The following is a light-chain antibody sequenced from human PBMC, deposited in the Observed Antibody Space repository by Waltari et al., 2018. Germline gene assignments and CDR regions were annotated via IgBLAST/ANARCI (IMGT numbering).Light chain of an antibody. CDR1: QSLNDN. V-gene: IGKV3-15*01. CDR3: LQHSNWPRFT. J-gene: IGKJ3*01. Sequence: EIVVTQSPATLSVYPGERATLSCRASQSLNDNLAWYQQKPGQAPRLLIYGASMRAPGVPVRFSGSGSGTDFTLTISSLGPEDFAVYYCLQHSNWPRFTFGPGTKVDIK. CDR2: GAS.